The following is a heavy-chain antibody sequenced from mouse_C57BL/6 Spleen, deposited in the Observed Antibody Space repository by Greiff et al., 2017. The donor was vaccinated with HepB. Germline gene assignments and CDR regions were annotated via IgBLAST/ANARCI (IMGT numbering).Heavy chain of an antibody. J-gene: IGHJ2*01. Sequence: VQLQQPGAELVKPGASVKMSGKASGYTFTSYWITGVKQRPGQGLEWIGDIYPGSGSTNYNEKFKSKATLTVDTSSSTAYMQLSSLTSEDSAVYYCARNDYDAFDYWGQGTTLTVSS. D-gene: IGHD2-4*01. CDR1: GYTFTSYW. CDR2: IYPGSGST. V-gene: IGHV1-55*01. CDR3: ARNDYDAFDY.